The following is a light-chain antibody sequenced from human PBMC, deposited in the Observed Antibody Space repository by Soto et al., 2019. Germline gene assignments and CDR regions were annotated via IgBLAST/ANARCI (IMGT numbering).Light chain of an antibody. Sequence: DIQMTQSPSSLSASVGDRVTITCQASQDISNYLNWYQQKPGKAPKLLIYDASNLETGVPSRFSGSGSGTDFTLTISSLQAEDVAVYYCQQYYTAPRTFGGGTKVEIK. CDR2: DAS. V-gene: IGKV1-33*01. CDR3: QQYYTAPRT. CDR1: QDISNY. J-gene: IGKJ4*01.